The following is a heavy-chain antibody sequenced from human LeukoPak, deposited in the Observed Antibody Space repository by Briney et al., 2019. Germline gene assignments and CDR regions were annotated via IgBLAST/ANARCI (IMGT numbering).Heavy chain of an antibody. J-gene: IGHJ3*02. CDR1: GGTFSSYA. V-gene: IGHV1-69*13. D-gene: IGHD3-22*01. Sequence: SVKVSCKASGGTFSSYAISWVRQAPEQGLEWMGGIIPIFGTANYAQKFQGRVTITADESTSTAYMELSSLRSEDTAVYYCARVLSALGLAPDGYYYDSSGPDDAFDIWGQGTMVTVSS. CDR3: ARVLSALGLAPDGYYYDSSGPDDAFDI. CDR2: IIPIFGTA.